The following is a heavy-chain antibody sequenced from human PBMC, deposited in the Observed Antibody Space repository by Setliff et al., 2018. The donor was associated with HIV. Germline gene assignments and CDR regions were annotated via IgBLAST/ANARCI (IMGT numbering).Heavy chain of an antibody. V-gene: IGHV4-39*01. Sequence: ETLSLTCSVSGDSISDTTYYWGWIRQPPGKGLEWIGNIYHSGSTLYKPSLKSRVTMSVDTSKNQFSLKLNSVTAADTAVYYCVTTELYYDIGGYYYFDYWGPGTLVTVSS. J-gene: IGHJ4*02. CDR3: VTTELYYDIGGYYYFDY. D-gene: IGHD3-22*01. CDR2: IYHSGST. CDR1: GDSISDTTYY.